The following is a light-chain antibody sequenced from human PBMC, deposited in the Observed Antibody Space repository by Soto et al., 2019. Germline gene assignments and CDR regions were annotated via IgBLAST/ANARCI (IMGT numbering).Light chain of an antibody. CDR1: QSISSY. J-gene: IGKJ1*01. CDR3: QQSYSTPRT. CDR2: AAS. V-gene: IGKV1-39*01. Sequence: DIQMTQSPSSLSASVGDRVTITCRASQSISSYLNWYQQKPGKAPKLLIYAASSLQSGVPSRFSGSVSGTDFTLTISSLQPEDFVTYYCQQSYSTPRTFGQGTK.